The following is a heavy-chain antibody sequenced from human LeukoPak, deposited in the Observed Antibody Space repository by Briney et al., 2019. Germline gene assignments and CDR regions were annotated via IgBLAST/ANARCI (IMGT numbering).Heavy chain of an antibody. CDR1: GFTVITND. Sequence: GGSLRLSCAASGFTVITNDMTWVRQSPGKGLEWVSVLYSDGNPKYADSVQGRFTISRDNSKNTLYLEMNSLSPDDTAVYYCARGVEPLAANTLAYWGQGTLVTVSS. V-gene: IGHV3-53*01. J-gene: IGHJ4*02. D-gene: IGHD1-14*01. CDR2: LYSDGNP. CDR3: ARGVEPLAANTLAY.